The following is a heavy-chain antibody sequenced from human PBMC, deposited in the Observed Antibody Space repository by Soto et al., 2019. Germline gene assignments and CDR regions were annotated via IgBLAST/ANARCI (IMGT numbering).Heavy chain of an antibody. J-gene: IGHJ4*02. CDR3: SLEGATTLDYFDY. D-gene: IGHD1-26*01. V-gene: IGHV1-69*13. Sequence: ASVKVCCTASGGTFSSYAISWVRQAPGQGLEWMGGIIPIFGTANYAQKFQGRVTITADESTSTAYMELSSLRSEDTAVYYCSLEGATTLDYFDYWGQGTLVTVS. CDR1: GGTFSSYA. CDR2: IIPIFGTA.